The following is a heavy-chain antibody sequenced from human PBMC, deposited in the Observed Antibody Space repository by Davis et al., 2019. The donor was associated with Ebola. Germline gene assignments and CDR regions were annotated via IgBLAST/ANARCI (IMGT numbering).Heavy chain of an antibody. V-gene: IGHV5-51*01. CDR2: IYPGDSDT. D-gene: IGHD2-8*02. CDR1: GYSFTSYW. CDR3: ARVLDPHLSWFDP. Sequence: KVSCKGSGYSFTSYWIGWVRQMPGKGLEWMGIIYPGDSDTGYSPSFQGQVTISADKSISTAYLQWSSLKASDTAMYYCARVLDPHLSWFDPWGQGTLVTVSS. J-gene: IGHJ5*02.